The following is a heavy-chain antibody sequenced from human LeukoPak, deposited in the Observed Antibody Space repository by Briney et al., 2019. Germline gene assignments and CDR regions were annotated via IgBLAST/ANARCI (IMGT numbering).Heavy chain of an antibody. V-gene: IGHV4-59*08. CDR2: IYYSGST. D-gene: IGHD2-2*01. CDR1: GGSISSYY. Sequence: PSETLSLTCTVSGGSISSYYWSWIRQPPGKGLEWIGYIYYSGSTNYNPSLKSRVTISVDTSKNQFSLKLSSVTAADTAVYYCARLVVPAAIESYFDYWGQGTLVTVSS. J-gene: IGHJ4*02. CDR3: ARLVVPAAIESYFDY.